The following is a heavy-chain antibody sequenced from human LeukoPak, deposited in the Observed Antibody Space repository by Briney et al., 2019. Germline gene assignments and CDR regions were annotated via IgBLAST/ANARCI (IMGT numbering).Heavy chain of an antibody. V-gene: IGHV4-34*01. Sequence: PSETLSLTCAVYGGSFSGYYWSWIRQPPGKGLEWIGEINHSGSTNYNPSLKSQVTISVDTSKNQFSLKLSSVTAADTAVYYCARGLGGAPTTVLSWGQGTLVTVSS. J-gene: IGHJ5*02. D-gene: IGHD4-17*01. CDR1: GGSFSGYY. CDR2: INHSGST. CDR3: ARGLGGAPTTVLS.